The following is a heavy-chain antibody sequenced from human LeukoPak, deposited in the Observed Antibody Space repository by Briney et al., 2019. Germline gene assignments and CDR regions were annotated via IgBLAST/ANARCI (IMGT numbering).Heavy chain of an antibody. D-gene: IGHD6-13*01. CDR3: ARDPGDSSSWYGGY. CDR1: GFTFSSYS. V-gene: IGHV3-21*01. CDR2: ISSSSSYI. J-gene: IGHJ4*02. Sequence: GGSLRLSCAASGFTFSSYSMNWVRQAPGKGLEWVSSISSSSSYIYYADSVEGRFTISRDNAKNSLYLQMNSLRAEDTAVYYCARDPGDSSSWYGGYWGQGTLVTVSS.